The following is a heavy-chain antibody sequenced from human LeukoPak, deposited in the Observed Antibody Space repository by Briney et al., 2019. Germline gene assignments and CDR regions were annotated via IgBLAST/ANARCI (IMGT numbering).Heavy chain of an antibody. CDR1: GFGFSTYS. J-gene: IGHJ4*02. Sequence: PGGSLRLSCTAAGFGFSTYSMTWVRQGPGKGLEWVSSIYNSGSKTFYADSVKGRSTISRDNSKNTLYLQMNSLTAEDTAIYYCSKDVVPDSGWDLDYWGQGTLVTVSS. V-gene: IGHV3-23*05. D-gene: IGHD6-19*01. CDR3: SKDVVPDSGWDLDY. CDR2: IYNSGSKT.